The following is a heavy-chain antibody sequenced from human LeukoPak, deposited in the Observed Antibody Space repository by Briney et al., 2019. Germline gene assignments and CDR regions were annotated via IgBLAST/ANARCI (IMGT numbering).Heavy chain of an antibody. Sequence: SETLSLTCTVSGDSISTYYWSWIRQPAGKGLEWIGRIYTGGSTIYNPSLKSRVTMSVDTSKQFSLKLSSVTAADTAVYYCARSGDGYDFDFWGQGTLVTVSS. CDR1: GDSISTYY. CDR2: IYTGGST. CDR3: ARSGDGYDFDF. V-gene: IGHV4-4*07. D-gene: IGHD2-15*01. J-gene: IGHJ4*02.